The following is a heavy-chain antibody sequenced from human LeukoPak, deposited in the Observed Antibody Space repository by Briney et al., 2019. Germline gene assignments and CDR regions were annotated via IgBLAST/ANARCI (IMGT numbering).Heavy chain of an antibody. CDR2: IKQDGSET. J-gene: IGHJ4*02. CDR3: ARVAVAGDFDY. D-gene: IGHD6-19*01. CDR1: RFTLSNYW. Sequence: PGGSLRLSCAASRFTLSNYWMSWVRQAPGKGLEWVANIKQDGSETYYVDSVKGRFTISRDNAKNSLYLQMNSLRAEDTAVYYCARVAVAGDFDYWDQGTLVTVSS. V-gene: IGHV3-7*01.